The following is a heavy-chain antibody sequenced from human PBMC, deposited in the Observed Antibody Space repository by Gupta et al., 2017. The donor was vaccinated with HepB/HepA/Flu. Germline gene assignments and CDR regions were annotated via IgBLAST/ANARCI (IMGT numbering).Heavy chain of an antibody. V-gene: IGHV3-48*03. Sequence: EVQLVESGGGLVQPGGSLRLSCAASGFTFSSYEMNWVRQAPGKGLEWVSYISSSGSTIYYADSVKGRFTISRENAKNSLYLQMNSLRAEDTAVYYCARVRNRADNWFDPWGQGTLVTVSS. CDR1: GFTFSSYE. CDR3: ARVRNRADNWFDP. J-gene: IGHJ5*02. CDR2: ISSSGSTI. D-gene: IGHD6-25*01.